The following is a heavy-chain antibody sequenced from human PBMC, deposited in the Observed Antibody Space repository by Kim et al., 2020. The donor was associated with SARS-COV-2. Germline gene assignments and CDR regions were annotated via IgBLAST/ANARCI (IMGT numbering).Heavy chain of an antibody. D-gene: IGHD3-22*01. J-gene: IGHJ3*02. V-gene: IGHV1-69*13. Sequence: SVKVSCKASGGTFSSYAISWVRQAPGQGLEWMGGIIPIFGTANYAQKFQGRVTITADESTSTAYMELSSLRSEDTAVYYCAREGAQVETYYYDSSGYYHDAFDIWGQGTMVTVSS. CDR1: GGTFSSYA. CDR3: AREGAQVETYYYDSSGYYHDAFDI. CDR2: IIPIFGTA.